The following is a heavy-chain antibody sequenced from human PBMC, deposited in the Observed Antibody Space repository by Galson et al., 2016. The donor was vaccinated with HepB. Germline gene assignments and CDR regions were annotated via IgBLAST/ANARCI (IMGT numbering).Heavy chain of an antibody. V-gene: IGHV4-34*01. Sequence: SETLSLTCAVYGGSLSNYYWSWIRQPPGKGLEWIGEINHRGRTLYNPSLKSRVTMPIDTSKNHFSLNLTSLTAADTALYYCARILFDFRRGSWFDLWGQGTLVTVSS. CDR2: INHRGRT. CDR1: GGSLSNYY. CDR3: ARILFDFRRGSWFDL. J-gene: IGHJ5*02. D-gene: IGHD3-3*01.